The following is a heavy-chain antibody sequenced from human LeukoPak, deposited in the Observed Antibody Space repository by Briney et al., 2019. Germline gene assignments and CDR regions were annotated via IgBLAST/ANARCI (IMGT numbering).Heavy chain of an antibody. V-gene: IGHV3-23*01. CDR3: AKVGCSSTSCYDF. CDR1: GFTFNNYA. J-gene: IGHJ4*02. Sequence: GGSLRLSCAASGFTFNNYAMSWVRQAPGKGLEWVSVITGSGDATYYADSVRGRFTISRDNSKNTLYLQMSNLRAEVTAIYYCAKVGCSSTSCYDFWGQGTLVTVSS. D-gene: IGHD2-2*01. CDR2: ITGSGDAT.